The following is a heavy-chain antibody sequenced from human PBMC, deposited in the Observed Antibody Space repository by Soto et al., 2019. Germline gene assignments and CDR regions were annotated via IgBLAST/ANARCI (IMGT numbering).Heavy chain of an antibody. J-gene: IGHJ6*02. V-gene: IGHV3-53*01. CDR2: IDSGGST. CDR3: ARAPGYYYGMDV. D-gene: IGHD7-27*01. CDR1: GFTVSGNY. Sequence: EVQLVESGGGLIQPGGSLRLSCAASGFTVSGNYMSWVRQAPGKGLECVSVIDSGGSTYYVDSVKDRFTISRDNSKNTLYLKMNSLRVEDTAVYYCARAPGYYYGMDVWGQGTTVIVS.